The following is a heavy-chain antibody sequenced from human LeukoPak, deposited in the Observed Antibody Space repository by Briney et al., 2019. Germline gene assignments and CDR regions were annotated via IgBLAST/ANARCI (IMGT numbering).Heavy chain of an antibody. CDR3: ARVGNSMVRGVIAPLDY. Sequence: PSETLSLTCTVSGGSISSSSYYWGWIRQPPGKGLEWIGSIYYSGSTYYNPSLKSRVTISVDTSKNQFSLKLSSVTAADTAVYYCARVGNSMVRGVIAPLDYWGQGTLVTVSS. D-gene: IGHD3-10*01. V-gene: IGHV4-39*07. CDR1: GGSISSSSYY. J-gene: IGHJ4*02. CDR2: IYYSGST.